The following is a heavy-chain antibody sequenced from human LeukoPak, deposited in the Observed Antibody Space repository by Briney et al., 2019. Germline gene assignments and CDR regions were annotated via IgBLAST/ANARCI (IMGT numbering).Heavy chain of an antibody. Sequence: GRSLRLPCAASGFTFSSYAMHWVRQAPGKGLEWVAVISYDGSNKYYADSVKGRFTISRDNSKNTLYLQMNSLRAEDTAVYYCARESRAAASTLDYWGQGTLVTVSS. CDR2: ISYDGSNK. V-gene: IGHV3-30*04. CDR1: GFTFSSYA. D-gene: IGHD6-13*01. J-gene: IGHJ4*02. CDR3: ARESRAAASTLDY.